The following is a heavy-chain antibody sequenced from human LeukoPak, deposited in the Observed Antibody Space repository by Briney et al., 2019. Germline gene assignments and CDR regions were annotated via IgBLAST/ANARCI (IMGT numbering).Heavy chain of an antibody. CDR1: GFIFSSYA. CDR2: IYSGGST. Sequence: PGGSLRLSCAASGFIFSSYAMSWVRQAPGKGLEWVSVIYSGGSTYYADSVKGRFTISRDNSKNTLYLQMNSLRAEDTAVYYCARVARGGYCSSTSCYSEYYFDYWGQGTLVTVSS. CDR3: ARVARGGYCSSTSCYSEYYFDY. J-gene: IGHJ4*02. D-gene: IGHD2-2*02. V-gene: IGHV3-53*01.